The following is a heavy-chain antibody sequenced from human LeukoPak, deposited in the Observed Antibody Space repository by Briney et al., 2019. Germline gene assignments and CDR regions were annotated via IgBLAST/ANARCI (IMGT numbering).Heavy chain of an antibody. CDR2: ISGSGGST. CDR3: TKEGRDCSGGTCPFDF. V-gene: IGHV3-23*01. D-gene: IGHD2-15*01. Sequence: GGSLRLSCAASGFTFSTCSMNWVRQAPGKGLEWVSTISGSGGSTYYADSVKGRFTVSRDNSKNTLYLQMNSLRAEDTAVYYCTKEGRDCSGGTCPFDFWGQGTLVTVSS. CDR1: GFTFSTCS. J-gene: IGHJ4*02.